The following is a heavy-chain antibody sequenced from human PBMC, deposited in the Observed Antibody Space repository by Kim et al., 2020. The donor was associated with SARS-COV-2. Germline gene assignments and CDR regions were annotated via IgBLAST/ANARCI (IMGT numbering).Heavy chain of an antibody. J-gene: IGHJ3*02. CDR3: ARDDSRGYYYWGQNDAFDI. CDR1: GFTFSSYS. D-gene: IGHD3-22*01. Sequence: GGSLRLSCAASGFTFSSYSMNWVRQAPGKGLEWVSSISSSSSYIYYADSVKGRFTISRDNAKNSLYLQMNSLRAEDTAVYYCARDDSRGYYYWGQNDAFDIWGQGTMVTVSS. V-gene: IGHV3-21*01. CDR2: ISSSSSYI.